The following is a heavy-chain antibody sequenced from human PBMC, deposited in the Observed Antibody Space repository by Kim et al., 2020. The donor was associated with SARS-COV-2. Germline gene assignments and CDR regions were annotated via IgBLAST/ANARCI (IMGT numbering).Heavy chain of an antibody. J-gene: IGHJ4*02. CDR2: TPYHGRDE. D-gene: IGHD6-6*01. CDR3: VTAVPHHVDY. V-gene: IGHV3-30*03. Sequence: GGSLRLSCVASGFTFSNYGMFWVRQPPGKGLEWVAGTPYHGRDEYYADSVKGRFTISRENSRNTLSLQMTSLRPEDTAVYYCVTAVPHHVDYWGQGTLVTVSS. CDR1: GFTFSNYG.